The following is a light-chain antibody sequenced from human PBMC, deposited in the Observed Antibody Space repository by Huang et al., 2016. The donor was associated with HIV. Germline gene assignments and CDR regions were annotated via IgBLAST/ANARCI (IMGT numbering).Light chain of an antibody. CDR2: RGS. J-gene: IGKJ4*01. V-gene: IGKV2-28*01. CDR3: MQALQTSFT. Sequence: DIVMTQPPISLPVTPGQPASISCRSSQSLQNSNGYTYLDWYVQKPGQSPRLIVYRGSNRASGVPYRFSGSGSGTDFTLEISRVEAEDVGIYYCMQALQTSFTFGGGTKVEIK. CDR1: QSLQNSNGYTY.